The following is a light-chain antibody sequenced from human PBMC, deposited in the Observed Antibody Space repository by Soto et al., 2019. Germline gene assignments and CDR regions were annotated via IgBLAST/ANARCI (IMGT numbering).Light chain of an antibody. V-gene: IGLV4-69*01. Sequence: QAVVTQSPSASASLGASDKLTCTLSSGHSSYAIAWHQQQPEKGPRYLMKLNSDGSHSKGDGIPDRFSGSSSGAERYLTISSLQSEDEADYYYQTWGTGIVVFGGGTKLTVL. CDR3: QTWGTGIVV. CDR1: SGHSSYA. CDR2: LNSDGSH. J-gene: IGLJ2*01.